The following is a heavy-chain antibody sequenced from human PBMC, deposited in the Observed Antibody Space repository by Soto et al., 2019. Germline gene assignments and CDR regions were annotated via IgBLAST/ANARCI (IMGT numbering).Heavy chain of an antibody. Sequence: ASVKVSCKASGYIFIAYGISWVRQAPGQGLEWMGRISPYNGNTNYAQNLQGRVTMTTDTSTTTAYMELRSLRSDDTAVYYCVRDLDGSGSYYTDHWG. V-gene: IGHV1-18*01. CDR1: GYIFIAYG. D-gene: IGHD3-10*01. CDR2: ISPYNGNT. CDR3: VRDLDGSGSYYTDH. J-gene: IGHJ4*01.